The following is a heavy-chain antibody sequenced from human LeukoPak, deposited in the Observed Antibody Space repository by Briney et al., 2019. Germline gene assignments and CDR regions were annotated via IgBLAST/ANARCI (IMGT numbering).Heavy chain of an antibody. CDR3: ARVGASYDGLIDY. D-gene: IGHD1-26*01. CDR2: ISPYNGYT. Sequence: ASVKVSCKASGYTFINSAIGWVRQAPGQGLEWMGWISPYNGYTKYAESLQGRVTMTTDTSTSTAYMELRSLRSDDTATYYCARVGASYDGLIDYWGQGTRVTVSS. CDR1: GYTFINSA. V-gene: IGHV1-18*01. J-gene: IGHJ4*02.